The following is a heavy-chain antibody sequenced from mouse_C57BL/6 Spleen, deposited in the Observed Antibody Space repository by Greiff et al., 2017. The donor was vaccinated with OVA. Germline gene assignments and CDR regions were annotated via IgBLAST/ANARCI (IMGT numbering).Heavy chain of an antibody. V-gene: IGHV2-6*01. CDR2: IWGVGST. J-gene: IGHJ3*01. Sequence: VKLMESGPGLVAPSQSLSITCTVSGFSLTSYGVDWVRQSPGKGLEWLGVIWGVGSTNYNSALKSRLSISKDNSKSQVFLKMNSLQTDDTAMYYCASYGDGYYEGFAYWGQGTLVTVSA. CDR1: GFSLTSYG. D-gene: IGHD2-3*01. CDR3: ASYGDGYYEGFAY.